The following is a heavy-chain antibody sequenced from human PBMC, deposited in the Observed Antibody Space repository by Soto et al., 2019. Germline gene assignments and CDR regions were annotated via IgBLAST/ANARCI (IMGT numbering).Heavy chain of an antibody. CDR2: MNPNSGNT. CDR1: GYTFTSYD. V-gene: IGHV1-8*01. CDR3: ARDFKKRITMIVVVEPLVY. D-gene: IGHD3-22*01. Sequence: ASVKVSCKASGYTFTSYDIHWVRQASGQGLEWMGWMNPNSGNTGYAQKFQGRVTMTRNTSTSTVYMELSSLRSEDTAVYYCARDFKKRITMIVVVEPLVYWGQGTLVTVSS. J-gene: IGHJ4*02.